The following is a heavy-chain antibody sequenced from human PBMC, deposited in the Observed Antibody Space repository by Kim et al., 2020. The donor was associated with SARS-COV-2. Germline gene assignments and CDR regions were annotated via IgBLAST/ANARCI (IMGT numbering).Heavy chain of an antibody. Sequence: GGSLRLSCAASGFTFSSYGMHWVRQAPGKGLEWVAVIWYDGSNKYYADSVKGRFTISRDNSKNTLYLQMNSLRAEDTAVYYCARGKGGLRYPHDYWGQGTLVTVSS. CDR1: GFTFSSYG. V-gene: IGHV3-33*01. CDR3: ARGKGGLRYPHDY. J-gene: IGHJ4*02. CDR2: IWYDGSNK. D-gene: IGHD3-9*01.